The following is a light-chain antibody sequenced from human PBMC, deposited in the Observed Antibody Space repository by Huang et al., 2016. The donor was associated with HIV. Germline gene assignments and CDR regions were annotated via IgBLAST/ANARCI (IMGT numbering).Light chain of an antibody. J-gene: IGKJ3*01. CDR3: QQYNNWPPRDVT. Sequence: EIVMTQSPATLCVSPGERATLSCRATQRVSSNLAWYQQKPGQAPRLLIYGESTRATGIPARFSGSGSGTEFTLTISSLQSQDFAIYYCQQYNNWPPRDVTFGPGTKVDIK. V-gene: IGKV3-15*01. CDR1: QRVSSN. CDR2: GES.